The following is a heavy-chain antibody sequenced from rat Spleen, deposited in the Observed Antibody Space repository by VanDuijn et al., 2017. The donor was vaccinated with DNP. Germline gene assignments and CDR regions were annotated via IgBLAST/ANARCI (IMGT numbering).Heavy chain of an antibody. CDR3: ARWKIGPHYFDY. D-gene: IGHD1-5*01. V-gene: IGHV3-1*01. Sequence: EVQLQESGPGLVKPSQSLSLTCSVTGYSITSDYWGWIRKFPGNKMERIGHISYSGRTTYNPSLKSRISITRDTSKNQFFLQLNSVSTEDTATYYCARWKIGPHYFDYWGQGVMVTVSS. CDR1: GYSITSDY. CDR2: ISYSGRT. J-gene: IGHJ2*01.